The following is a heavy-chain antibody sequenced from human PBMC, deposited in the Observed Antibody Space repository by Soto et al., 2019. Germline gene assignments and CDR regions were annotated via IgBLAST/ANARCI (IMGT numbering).Heavy chain of an antibody. J-gene: IGHJ2*01. D-gene: IGHD6-13*01. Sequence: GGSLRLSCAASGFTFSSYAMHWVRPAPGKGLEGVAVISYDGSNKHYADSVKGRFTISRDNSKNTLYLQMNSLRAEDTAVYYCARDQGIAAAGPYWYFDLWGRGTLVTVSS. CDR2: ISYDGSNK. V-gene: IGHV3-30-3*01. CDR3: ARDQGIAAAGPYWYFDL. CDR1: GFTFSSYA.